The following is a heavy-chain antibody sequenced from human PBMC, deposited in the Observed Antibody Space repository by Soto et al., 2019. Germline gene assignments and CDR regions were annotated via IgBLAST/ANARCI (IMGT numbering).Heavy chain of an antibody. J-gene: IGHJ3*02. CDR3: ARTSIWGNAFDI. CDR2: ISYDGSNK. V-gene: IGHV3-30*03. Sequence: PGGSLRLSCAASRFAFSKYGMHWVRQTPGKGLEWLAVISYDGSNKYYADSVKGRFTISRDNSKNTLYLQMNSLRAEDTAVYYCARTSIWGNAFDIWVQGKMVTV. D-gene: IGHD3-16*01. CDR1: RFAFSKYG.